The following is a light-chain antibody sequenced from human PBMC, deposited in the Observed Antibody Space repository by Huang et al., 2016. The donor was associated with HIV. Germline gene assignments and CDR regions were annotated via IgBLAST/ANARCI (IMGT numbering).Light chain of an antibody. Sequence: DIQMTQSPSTLSASIGDRVTITCRASQTITWWLAWYQQKPGKAPKVLIYKAASLESGVPSRFSGSGSGTEFTLTISSLQPDDFATYYCQQYNAYPWTFGQGTKVEI. CDR1: QTITWW. CDR3: QQYNAYPWT. CDR2: KAA. J-gene: IGKJ1*01. V-gene: IGKV1-5*03.